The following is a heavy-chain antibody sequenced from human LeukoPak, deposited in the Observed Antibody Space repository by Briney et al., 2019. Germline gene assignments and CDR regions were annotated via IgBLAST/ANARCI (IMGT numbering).Heavy chain of an antibody. Sequence: PSETLSLTCTVSGGSISSYYWSWIRQPPGKGLEWIGYIYYSGSTNYNPSLKSRVTISVDTSKYQFSLKLSSVTAADTAVYYCASLLMVYAWLSDDAFDIWGQGTMVTVAS. CDR2: IYYSGST. D-gene: IGHD2-8*01. CDR3: ASLLMVYAWLSDDAFDI. J-gene: IGHJ3*02. CDR1: GGSISSYY. V-gene: IGHV4-59*01.